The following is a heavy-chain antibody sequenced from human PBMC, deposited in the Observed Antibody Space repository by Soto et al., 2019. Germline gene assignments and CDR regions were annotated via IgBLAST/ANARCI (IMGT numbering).Heavy chain of an antibody. CDR3: ARGYDSSGYYSEIFHH. Sequence: PSETLSLTCTVSGGSISSYYWSWIRQPPGKGLEWIGYIYYSGSTNYNPSLKSRVTISVDTSKNQFSLKLSSVTAADTAVYYCARGYDSSGYYSEIFHHWGQGTLVTVSS. D-gene: IGHD3-22*01. V-gene: IGHV4-59*01. J-gene: IGHJ4*02. CDR2: IYYSGST. CDR1: GGSISSYY.